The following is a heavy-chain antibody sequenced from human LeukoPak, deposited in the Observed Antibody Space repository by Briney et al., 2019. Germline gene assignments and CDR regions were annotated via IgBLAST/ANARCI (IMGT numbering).Heavy chain of an antibody. CDR3: ARDLGYDYVWGSMGDGFDP. CDR1: GGSISSGSYY. V-gene: IGHV4-61*02. D-gene: IGHD3-16*01. Sequence: PSETLSLTCTVSGGSISSGSYYWSWIRQPAGKGLEWIGRIYTSGSTNYNPSLKSRVTISVDTSKNQFSLKLSSVTAADTAVYYCARDLGYDYVWGSMGDGFDPWGQGTLVTVSS. J-gene: IGHJ5*02. CDR2: IYTSGST.